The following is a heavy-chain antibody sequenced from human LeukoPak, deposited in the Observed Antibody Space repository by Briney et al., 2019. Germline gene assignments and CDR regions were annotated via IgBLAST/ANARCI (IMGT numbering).Heavy chain of an antibody. J-gene: IGHJ4*02. CDR2: ISYDGSNK. CDR1: GVTFSSYA. V-gene: IGHV3-30*04. CDR3: ARDRTPLRRFGELFDY. D-gene: IGHD3-10*01. Sequence: GGSLRLSCAASGVTFSSYAMHWVRQAPGKGLEWVAVISYDGSNKYYADSVKGRFTISRDNSKNTLYLQMNSLRAEDTAVYYCARDRTPLRRFGELFDYWGQGTLVTVSS.